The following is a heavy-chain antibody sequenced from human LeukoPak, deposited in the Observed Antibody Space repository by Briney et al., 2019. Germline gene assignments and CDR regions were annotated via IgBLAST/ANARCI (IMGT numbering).Heavy chain of an antibody. Sequence: PSETLSLTCTVSGASISSGGNFWTWIRQPAGKGLEWIGRIYTSGSTNYNPSLKSRVTISADTYKKQFYLKLNSVTAADTAVYYCARDGIEAIDSWGQGTLVIVSS. D-gene: IGHD1-26*01. J-gene: IGHJ4*02. CDR3: ARDGIEAIDS. V-gene: IGHV4-61*02. CDR2: IYTSGST. CDR1: GASISSGGNF.